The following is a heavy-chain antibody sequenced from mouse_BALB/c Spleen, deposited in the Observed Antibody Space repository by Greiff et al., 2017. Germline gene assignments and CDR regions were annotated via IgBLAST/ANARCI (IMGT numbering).Heavy chain of an antibody. J-gene: IGHJ2*01. CDR2: IYPYNGGT. CDR3: AREGDYGGLDY. Sequence: VQLQQSGPELVKPGASVKISCKASGYTFTDYNMHWVKQSHGKSLEWIGYIYPYNGGTGYNQKFKSKATLTVDNSSSTAYMELRSLTSEDSAVYYCAREGDYGGLDYWGQGTTRTVSS. D-gene: IGHD2-4*01. V-gene: IGHV1S29*02. CDR1: GYTFTDYN.